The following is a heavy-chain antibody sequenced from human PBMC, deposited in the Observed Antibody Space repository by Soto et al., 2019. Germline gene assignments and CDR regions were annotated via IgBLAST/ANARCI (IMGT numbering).Heavy chain of an antibody. J-gene: IGHJ4*02. V-gene: IGHV4-34*01. D-gene: IGHD5-18*01. CDR2: INHSGST. CDR3: ARGGQLFDY. CDR1: GGSFSGYY. Sequence: PSETLSLTCAVYGGSFSGYYWSWIRQPPGKGLEWIGEINHSGSTNYNPSLKSRVTISVDTSKIQFSLYLQMNSLRAEDTAVYYCARGGQLFDYWGQGTLVTVSS.